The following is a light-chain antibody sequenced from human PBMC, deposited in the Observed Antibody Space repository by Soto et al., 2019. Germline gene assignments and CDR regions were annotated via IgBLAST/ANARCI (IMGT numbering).Light chain of an antibody. CDR2: AAS. V-gene: IGKV3-15*01. J-gene: IGKJ4*01. Sequence: EIVMTQSPATLSVSPGERATLSCRASQSVSDSLAWYQQKPGQAPRLLIYAASTRATGIPARFSGSGSGTDFTLTISGLQSEDFAVYYCQQYNKWPPLTFGGGTKVEIK. CDR3: QQYNKWPPLT. CDR1: QSVSDS.